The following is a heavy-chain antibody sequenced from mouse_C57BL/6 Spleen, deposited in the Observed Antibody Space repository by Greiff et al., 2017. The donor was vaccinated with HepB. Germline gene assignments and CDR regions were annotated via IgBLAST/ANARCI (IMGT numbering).Heavy chain of an antibody. CDR2: ISYDGSN. V-gene: IGHV3-6*01. Sequence: EVQLVESGPGLVKPSQSLSLTCSVTGYSITSGYYWNWIRQFPGNKLEWMGYISYDGSNNYNPSLKNRISITCDTSKNQFFLKLNSVTTEDTATYYCARDPELGLFDYWGQGTTLTVSS. CDR3: ARDPELGLFDY. D-gene: IGHD4-1*01. J-gene: IGHJ2*01. CDR1: GYSITSGYY.